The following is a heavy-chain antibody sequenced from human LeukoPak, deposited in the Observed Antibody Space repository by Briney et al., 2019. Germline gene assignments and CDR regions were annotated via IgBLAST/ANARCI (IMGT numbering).Heavy chain of an antibody. D-gene: IGHD4/OR15-4a*01. CDR2: ISTSGSNT. V-gene: IGHV3-21*01. Sequence: GGSLRLSCVASGFTLSDLDMSWVRQAQRKGREWVSSISTSGSNTYYADSVGGRFTLSRHNAKNSIYLQLSSLRAEDSAVYYCAREGNYGARYLDHWGQGALVLVSS. CDR1: GFTLSDLD. J-gene: IGHJ4*02. CDR3: AREGNYGARYLDH.